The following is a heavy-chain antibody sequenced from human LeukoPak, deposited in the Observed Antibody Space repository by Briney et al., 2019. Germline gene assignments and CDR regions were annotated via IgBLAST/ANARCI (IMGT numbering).Heavy chain of an antibody. Sequence: GGSLRLSCAASGFTFDDYAMHWVRQAPGKGLEWVSGISWNSGSIGYADSVKGRFTISRDNAENSLYLQMNSLRAEDTALYYCAKGSCSGGSCYFDYWGQGTLVTVSS. V-gene: IGHV3-9*01. CDR3: AKGSCSGGSCYFDY. D-gene: IGHD2-15*01. CDR2: ISWNSGSI. J-gene: IGHJ4*02. CDR1: GFTFDDYA.